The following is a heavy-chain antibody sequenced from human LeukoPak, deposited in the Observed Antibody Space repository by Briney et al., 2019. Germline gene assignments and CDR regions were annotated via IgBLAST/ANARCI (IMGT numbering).Heavy chain of an antibody. CDR1: GFTFSSYG. V-gene: IGHV3-21*01. CDR2: ISSSSSYI. J-gene: IGHJ3*02. D-gene: IGHD3-10*01. Sequence: GGSLRLSCAASGFTFSSYGMNWVRQAPGKGLEWVSSISSSSSYIYYADSVKGRFTISRDNAKNSLYLQMNSLRAEDTAVYYCARTWFGELLSGAFDIWGQGTMVTVSS. CDR3: ARTWFGELLSGAFDI.